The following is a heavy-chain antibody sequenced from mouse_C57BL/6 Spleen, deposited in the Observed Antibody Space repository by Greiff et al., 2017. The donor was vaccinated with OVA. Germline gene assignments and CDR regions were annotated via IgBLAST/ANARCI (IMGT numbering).Heavy chain of an antibody. D-gene: IGHD1-1*01. Sequence: VHLVESGAELVRPGASVTLSCKASGYTFTDYEMHWVKQTPVHGLEWIGAIDPETGGTAYNQKFKGKAILTADKSSSTAYMELRSLTSEDSAVYYCTRDGTVHFDYWGQGTTLTVSS. CDR1: GYTFTDYE. CDR2: IDPETGGT. J-gene: IGHJ2*01. CDR3: TRDGTVHFDY. V-gene: IGHV1-15*01.